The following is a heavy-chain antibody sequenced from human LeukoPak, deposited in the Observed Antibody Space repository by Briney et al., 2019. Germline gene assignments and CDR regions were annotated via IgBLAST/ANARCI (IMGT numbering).Heavy chain of an antibody. J-gene: IGHJ4*02. CDR3: ARAQCSSTSCYRFEF. V-gene: IGHV3-30*04. Sequence: GGSLRLSCAASGFTISSHAMHWVRQAPGKGLEWVAVISYDGSNKNYADSVKGRFTISRDNSKNTLYLQMSTLRAEDTAVYYCARAQCSSTSCYRFEFWGQGTLVTVSS. CDR2: ISYDGSNK. CDR1: GFTISSHA. D-gene: IGHD2-2*01.